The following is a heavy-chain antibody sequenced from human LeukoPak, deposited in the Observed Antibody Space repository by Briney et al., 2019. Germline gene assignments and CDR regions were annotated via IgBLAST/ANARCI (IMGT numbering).Heavy chain of an antibody. D-gene: IGHD3-3*01. CDR2: IYYSGST. CDR1: GGSISSYY. CDR3: ARAPYEAFDY. J-gene: IGHJ4*02. V-gene: IGHV4-59*01. Sequence: SETLSLTCTVSGGSISSYYWSWIRQPPGKGLEWIGYIYYSGSTNYNPSLKNRVTISVDTSKNQFSLKLSSVTAADTAVYYCARAPYEAFDYWGQGTLVTVSS.